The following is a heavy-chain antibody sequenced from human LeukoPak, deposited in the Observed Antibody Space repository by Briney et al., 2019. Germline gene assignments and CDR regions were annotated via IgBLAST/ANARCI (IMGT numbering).Heavy chain of an antibody. CDR3: ARGGPGRGYSYGYDYYYYGMDV. J-gene: IGHJ6*02. V-gene: IGHV1-2*02. CDR1: GYTFTGYY. Sequence: ASVKVSCKASGYTFTGYYMHWVRQAPGQGLEGMGWINPNSGGTNYAQKFQGRVTMTRDTSISTACMELSRLRSDDTAVYYCARGGPGRGYSYGYDYYYYGMDVWGQGTTVTVSS. D-gene: IGHD5-18*01. CDR2: INPNSGGT.